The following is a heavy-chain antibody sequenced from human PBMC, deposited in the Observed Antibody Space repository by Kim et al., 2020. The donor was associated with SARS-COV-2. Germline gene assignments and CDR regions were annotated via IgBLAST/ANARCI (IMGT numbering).Heavy chain of an antibody. CDR3: ARKTYFDY. J-gene: IGHJ4*02. Sequence: SETLSLTCTVSDGSISSDYWSWIRQPPGKGLDWIGYVSSSGTTNYNPSLKSRVTISIDTSKSQFSLKLSSVTAADTAVYYCARKTYFDYWGQGTLVIVS. CDR2: VSSSGTT. V-gene: IGHV4-59*08. CDR1: DGSISSDY.